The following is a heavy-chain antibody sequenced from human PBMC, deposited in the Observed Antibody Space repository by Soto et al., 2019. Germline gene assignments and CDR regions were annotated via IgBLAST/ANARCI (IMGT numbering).Heavy chain of an antibody. J-gene: IGHJ4*02. CDR1: GYTFDTYA. CDR2: INTDNGNT. Sequence: QVQLVQSGAEVMKPGASVKVSCKTSGYTFDTYAMHWVRQAPGQRLEWMGWINTDNGNTKYSQRFQGRVTITRDTSASTAYMDLSSLRSEDTAVYFCARDAGDYLLLLYWGQGSLVTVSS. D-gene: IGHD3-22*01. CDR3: ARDAGDYLLLLY. V-gene: IGHV1-3*04.